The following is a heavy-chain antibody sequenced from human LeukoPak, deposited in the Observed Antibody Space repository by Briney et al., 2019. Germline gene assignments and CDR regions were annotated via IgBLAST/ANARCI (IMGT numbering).Heavy chain of an antibody. CDR1: GGSISSYY. D-gene: IGHD3-22*01. J-gene: IGHJ4*02. Sequence: PSETLSLTCTVSGGSISSYYWSWIRQPLGKGLEWIGYIYYSGSTKYNPSLKSRVSISVDTSKNQFSLNLSSVSAADTAFYYCARYDYYDSSGYYIDWGQGTLVTVSS. V-gene: IGHV4-59*08. CDR2: IYYSGST. CDR3: ARYDYYDSSGYYID.